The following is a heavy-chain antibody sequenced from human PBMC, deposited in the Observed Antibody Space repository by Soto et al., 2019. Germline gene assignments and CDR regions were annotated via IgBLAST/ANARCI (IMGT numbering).Heavy chain of an antibody. J-gene: IGHJ6*02. V-gene: IGHV4-4*02. CDR2: IYHSGST. Sequence: NPSETLSLTCAVSGGSISSSNWWSWVRQPPGKGPEWIGEIYHSGSTNYNPSLKSRVTISVDKSKNQFSLKLSSVTAADTAVYYCARTYEYYYGMDVWGQGTTVTVSS. CDR3: ARTYEYYYGMDV. CDR1: GGSISSSNW.